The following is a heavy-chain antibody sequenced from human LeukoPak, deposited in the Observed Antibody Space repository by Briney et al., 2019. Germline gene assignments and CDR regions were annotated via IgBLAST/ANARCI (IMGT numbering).Heavy chain of an antibody. V-gene: IGHV4-39*01. D-gene: IGHD1-1*01. Sequence: SETLSLTCTVSGGSLSSRSHYWGWIRQPPGQGLEWIASLSNSGNTYYNPSLKSRVTISVDTSKNEFSLKLSSVTAAETAVYYCVRWTAGTTEDSWGQGTLVTVSS. CDR2: LSNSGNT. J-gene: IGHJ4*02. CDR1: GGSLSSRSHY. CDR3: VRWTAGTTEDS.